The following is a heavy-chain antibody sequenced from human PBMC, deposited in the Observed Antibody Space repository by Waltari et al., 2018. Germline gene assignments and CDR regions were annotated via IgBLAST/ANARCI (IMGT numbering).Heavy chain of an antibody. CDR2: IYYSGST. D-gene: IGHD3-10*01. CDR3: ARGGDYYGSGSTWYFDL. V-gene: IGHV4-39*07. J-gene: IGHJ2*01. CDR1: GVSISSSSYY. Sequence: QLQLQESGPGLVKPSETLSLTCTVSGVSISSSSYYWGWIRQPPGKGLEWIGSIYYSGSTYYNPSLKSRVTISVDTSKNQFSLKLSSVTAADTAVYYCARGGDYYGSGSTWYFDLWGRGTLVTVSS.